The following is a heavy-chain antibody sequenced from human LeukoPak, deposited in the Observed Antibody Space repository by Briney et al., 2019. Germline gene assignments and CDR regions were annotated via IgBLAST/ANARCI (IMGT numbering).Heavy chain of an antibody. CDR2: INTDGSST. Sequence: GGSLRLSCAASGFTFSSYWMHWVRQAPGKGLVWVSRINTDGSSTSYVDSVKGRFTISRNNAKNTLFLQMNSLRAEDTAVYYCARDFLHLGGWGQGTMVTVSS. CDR1: GFTFSSYW. V-gene: IGHV3-74*01. D-gene: IGHD3-16*01. CDR3: ARDFLHLGG. J-gene: IGHJ3*01.